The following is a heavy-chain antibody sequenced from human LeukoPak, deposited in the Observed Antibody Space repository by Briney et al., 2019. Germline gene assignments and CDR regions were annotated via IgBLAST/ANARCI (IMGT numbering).Heavy chain of an antibody. CDR1: GFTFSSSS. D-gene: IGHD1-26*01. CDR3: ARSTRRDSEIALAEYFQH. CDR2: ISSSGNTI. J-gene: IGHJ1*01. V-gene: IGHV3-48*04. Sequence: GGSLRLSCAASGFTFSSSSVNWVRQAPGKGLEWVSYISSSGNTIYYADSVKGRFTISRDNAKNSLYLQMNSLRAEDTAVYYCARSTRRDSEIALAEYFQHWGQGTLVTVSS.